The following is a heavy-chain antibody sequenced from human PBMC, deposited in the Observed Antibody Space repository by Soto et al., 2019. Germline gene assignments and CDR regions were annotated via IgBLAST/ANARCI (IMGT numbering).Heavy chain of an antibody. CDR1: GGTFSSYA. CDR3: ARGHITMFGVFMGDAFYL. CDR2: IIPIFGTA. D-gene: IGHD3-3*01. V-gene: IGHV1-69*12. J-gene: IGHJ3*01. Sequence: QVQLVQSGAEVKKPGSSVKVSCKASGGTFSSYAISWVRQAPGQGLEWMGGIIPIFGTANYAQRFQGRVTITADESTSKAYRELRSLRSEVTVSDYCARGHITMFGVFMGDAFYLWGQGTMVTFSS.